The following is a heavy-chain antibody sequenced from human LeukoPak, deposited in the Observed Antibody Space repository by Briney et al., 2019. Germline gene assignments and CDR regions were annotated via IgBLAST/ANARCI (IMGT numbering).Heavy chain of an antibody. D-gene: IGHD1-26*01. CDR3: AKMKGHPLPKYYMDV. CDR2: ISGSGDNT. Sequence: PGGSLRLSCAASGFTFSGFAMSRVRRTPGKGLEWVSGISGSGDNTLYADSVKGRFTISRDNPKNTLYLEMNSLRAEDTAIYYCAKMKGHPLPKYYMDVWGQGTTVTVSS. J-gene: IGHJ6*01. V-gene: IGHV3-23*01. CDR1: GFTFSGFA.